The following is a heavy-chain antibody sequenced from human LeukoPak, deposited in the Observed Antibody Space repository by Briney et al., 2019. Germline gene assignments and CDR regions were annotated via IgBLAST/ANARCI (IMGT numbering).Heavy chain of an antibody. CDR2: IWYDGSNQ. D-gene: IGHD2-15*01. CDR1: GFPFSGSG. CDR3: AKDKDTPATAQPQRGYFES. J-gene: IGHJ4*02. V-gene: IGHV3-33*06. Sequence: GSSLRLSCAASGFPFSGSGMLWVRQAPGKGLEWVAIIWYDGSNQYYADSVKGRFTISRDNSKNTVDLQMNSLRAEDTAVYFCAKDKDTPATAQPQRGYFESWGQGTLVTVSS.